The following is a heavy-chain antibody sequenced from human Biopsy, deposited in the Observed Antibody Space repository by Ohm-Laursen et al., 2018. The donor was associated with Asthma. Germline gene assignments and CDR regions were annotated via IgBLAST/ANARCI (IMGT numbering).Heavy chain of an antibody. CDR2: VYYSGST. Sequence: ETLSLTYTVSGGSINNFYWSWIRQPPGKGLESIGHVYYSGSTNYNPSLKSRVTISIDASKNQFSLKLTSVTAADTAVYYCARGVDRVTGLLDHFDSWGQGTLVTVSS. V-gene: IGHV4-59*01. CDR3: ARGVDRVTGLLDHFDS. D-gene: IGHD2-21*02. CDR1: GGSINNFY. J-gene: IGHJ4*02.